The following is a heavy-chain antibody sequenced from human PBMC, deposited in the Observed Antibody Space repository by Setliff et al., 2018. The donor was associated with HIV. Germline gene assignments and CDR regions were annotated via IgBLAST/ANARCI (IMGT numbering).Heavy chain of an antibody. CDR2: IYPGDSDV. CDR1: GYTFTNHW. CDR3: AREHRLCSGERCVLPDY. D-gene: IGHD2-15*01. V-gene: IGHV5-51*01. J-gene: IGHJ4*02. Sequence: PGESLKISCHASGYTFTNHWIGWVRQMPGEGLEWMAIIYPGDSDVRYNPSFQGQVTVSVDKSINTAYLQWSSLKASDTATYYCAREHRLCSGERCVLPDYWGQGTLVTSPQ.